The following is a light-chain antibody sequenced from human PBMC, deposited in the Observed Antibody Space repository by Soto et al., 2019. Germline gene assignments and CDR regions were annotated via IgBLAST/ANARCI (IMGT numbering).Light chain of an antibody. CDR3: QQYGSSPPIT. CDR2: ATS. V-gene: IGKV3-20*01. Sequence: PGERATLSCRASQSVSSGYLAWYQQKPGQAPRLPIFATSRRATGIPDRFSGSGSGTDFTLTISRLEPEDVAVYYCQQYGSSPPITFGQGTRLEIK. J-gene: IGKJ5*01. CDR1: QSVSSGY.